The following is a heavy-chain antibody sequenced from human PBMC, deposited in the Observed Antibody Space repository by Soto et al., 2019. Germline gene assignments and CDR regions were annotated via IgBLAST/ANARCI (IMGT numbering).Heavy chain of an antibody. CDR3: AKDPLPPIVRSDGGFDP. CDR1: GFTFSSYG. V-gene: IGHV3-30*18. J-gene: IGHJ5*02. Sequence: QVQLVESGGGVVQPGRSLRLSCAASGFTFSSYGMHWVRQAPGKGLEWVAVISYDGSNKYYADSVQGRFTISRDNSKNTLYLQMTSLRAEDTAVYYCAKDPLPPIVRSDGGFDPWGQGTLVTVSS. D-gene: IGHD2-21*01. CDR2: ISYDGSNK.